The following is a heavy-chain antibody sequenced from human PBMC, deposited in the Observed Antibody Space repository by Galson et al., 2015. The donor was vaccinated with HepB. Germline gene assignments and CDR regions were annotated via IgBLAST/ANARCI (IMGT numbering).Heavy chain of an antibody. J-gene: IGHJ4*02. CDR2: ISTSGSNI. Sequence: SLRLSCAASGFTFSDYYMTWIRQAPGKGLECILYISTSGSNIYYADSVKGRFTVSRDNAKNSVYLQMNSLRAEDTAVNYCATVSITGTTTRDYWGQGTLVTVSS. D-gene: IGHD1-20*01. CDR3: ATVSITGTTTRDY. V-gene: IGHV3-11*01. CDR1: GFTFSDYY.